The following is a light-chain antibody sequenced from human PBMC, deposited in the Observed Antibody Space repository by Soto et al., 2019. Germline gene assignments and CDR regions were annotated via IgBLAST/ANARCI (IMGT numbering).Light chain of an antibody. Sequence: IQMTQSPSSFSASTGDRVTITCRASQGISSYLAWYQQKPGKAPKLLIYAASTLQSGVPSRFSGSGSGTDFTLTISCLQSEDFATYYCQQYYSYPFTFGPGTKVDIK. V-gene: IGKV1-8*01. J-gene: IGKJ3*01. CDR2: AAS. CDR1: QGISSY. CDR3: QQYYSYPFT.